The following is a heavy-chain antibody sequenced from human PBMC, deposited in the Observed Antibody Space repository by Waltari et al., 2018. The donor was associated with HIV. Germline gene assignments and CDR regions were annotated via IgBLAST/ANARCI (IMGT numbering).Heavy chain of an antibody. Sequence: EVQLVESGGGLVQPGGSLRLSCVASGFTFRSYSMTWVRQAPGKGLEWVSYISSSSSSKYYADSVKGRFTISRDSAKNSLYLQMSSLRTEDTAVYYCARDYCSSTSCTVDYWGQGALVTVSS. D-gene: IGHD2-2*01. CDR1: GFTFRSYS. CDR3: ARDYCSSTSCTVDY. CDR2: ISSSSSSK. J-gene: IGHJ4*02. V-gene: IGHV3-48*01.